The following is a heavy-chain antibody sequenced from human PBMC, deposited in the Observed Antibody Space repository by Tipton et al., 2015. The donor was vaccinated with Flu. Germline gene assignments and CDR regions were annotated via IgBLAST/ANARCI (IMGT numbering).Heavy chain of an antibody. CDR1: GGSISSYY. CDR3: ARVSPGVESWFDS. V-gene: IGHV4-4*07. J-gene: IGHJ5*01. Sequence: TLSLTCTVTGGSISSYYWTWIRQPAGKGLEWIGRTYTSGSTKYNPSLKSRVTMSVDTSKNHFSLKLSSVTAADTAVYYCARVSPGVESWFDSWGQGTLVTVSS. CDR2: TYTSGST. D-gene: IGHD3-3*01.